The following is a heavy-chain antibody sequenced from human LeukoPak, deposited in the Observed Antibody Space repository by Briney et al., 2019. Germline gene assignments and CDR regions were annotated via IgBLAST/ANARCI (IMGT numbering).Heavy chain of an antibody. CDR2: ISWNSGSI. Sequence: PGGSLRLSCAASGFTFDDYAMHWVRQAPGKGLEWVSGISWNSGSIGYADSVKGRFTISRDNAKNSLYLQMNSLRAEDTALYYCAKTQGHRSNHHYYYGMDVWGQGTTVTVSS. J-gene: IGHJ6*02. V-gene: IGHV3-9*01. D-gene: IGHD1-14*01. CDR3: AKTQGHRSNHHYYYGMDV. CDR1: GFTFDDYA.